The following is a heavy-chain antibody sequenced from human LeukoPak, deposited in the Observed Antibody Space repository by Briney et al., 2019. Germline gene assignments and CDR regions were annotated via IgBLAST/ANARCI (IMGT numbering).Heavy chain of an antibody. J-gene: IGHJ4*02. V-gene: IGHV1-18*01. CDR3: ARGGIAVAVDY. CDR1: GYTFTSFG. CDR2: ISTYKGNR. Sequence: ASVRVSCKASGYTFTSFGISWLRQAPGQGPEYMGWISTYKGNRNYAQNVQGRVSMATDTATTTAYLELRSLRSDDTAVYYCARGGIAVAVDYWGQGTLVTVSS. D-gene: IGHD6-19*01.